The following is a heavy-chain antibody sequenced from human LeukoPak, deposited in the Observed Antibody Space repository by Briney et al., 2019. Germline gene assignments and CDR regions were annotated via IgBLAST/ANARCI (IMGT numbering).Heavy chain of an antibody. CDR2: VYWDDDK. J-gene: IGHJ4*02. Sequence: ESGPTLVKPTQTLTLTCTFSGFSLSTSGVGVGWIRQPPGKALEWLALVYWDDDKRYSPSLKSRLTITKDTSKKQVVLTMTNMDPVGTATYYCAHKARIGAQFDYWGQGTLVTVSS. D-gene: IGHD6-25*01. CDR1: GFSLSTSGVG. CDR3: AHKARIGAQFDY. V-gene: IGHV2-5*02.